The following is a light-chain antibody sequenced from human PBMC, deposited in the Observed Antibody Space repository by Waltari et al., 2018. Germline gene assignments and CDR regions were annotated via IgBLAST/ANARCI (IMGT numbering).Light chain of an antibody. CDR3: VQAIAFPRT. J-gene: IGKJ1*01. Sequence: DIVTTQTPLSLSITPGEPASISCRSSQSLLHSDGKTYLHWYLQKPGQSPQLLIYGGSYRASGVPHRFSGSGSGTDFTLKISKAEADDVGVYYCVQAIAFPRTFGQGTKVEIK. V-gene: IGKV2-40*01. CDR1: QSLLHSDGKTY. CDR2: GGS.